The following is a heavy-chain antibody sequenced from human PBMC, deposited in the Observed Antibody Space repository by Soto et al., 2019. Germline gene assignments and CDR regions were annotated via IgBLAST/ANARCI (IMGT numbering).Heavy chain of an antibody. J-gene: IGHJ5*02. V-gene: IGHV1-69*01. Sequence: QVQLVQSGAEVKKPGSSVKVSCKASGGTFSSYTFNWVRQSPGQGLEWMGRINPIVGSANNAQKFQGRVTLTADASTSTAYMELRSLRSDVTAVYYCARSYCSGGTCFQDWFDTWGQGTLVTVSS. CDR2: INPIVGSA. CDR3: ARSYCSGGTCFQDWFDT. CDR1: GGTFSSYT. D-gene: IGHD2-15*01.